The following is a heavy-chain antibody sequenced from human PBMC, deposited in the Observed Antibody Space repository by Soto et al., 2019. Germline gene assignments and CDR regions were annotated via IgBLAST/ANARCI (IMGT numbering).Heavy chain of an antibody. J-gene: IGHJ4*02. D-gene: IGHD5-12*01. Sequence: KPSETLSLTCTVSGGSISSYYWSWIRQPPGKGLEWIGYIYYSESTNYNPSLKSRVTISVDTSKNQFSLKLSSVTAAYTAVYYCARLSGLGFDYWGQGTLVTVLL. CDR1: GGSISSYY. CDR3: ARLSGLGFDY. V-gene: IGHV4-59*01. CDR2: IYYSEST.